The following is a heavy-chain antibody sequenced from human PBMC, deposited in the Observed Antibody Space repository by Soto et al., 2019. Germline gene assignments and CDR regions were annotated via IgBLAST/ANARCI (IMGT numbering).Heavy chain of an antibody. J-gene: IGHJ4*02. Sequence: QVQLQESGPGLVKPSQTLSLTCNVSGGSISSGTSYWTWIRQHPGEGLEWIGHIYFTGATYSNPSLRSRLTMSVDTSKNQFSLKLTPVTAADTATYYCASIPRRGYSYGIDYWGQGTLVTVSS. CDR1: GGSISSGTSY. D-gene: IGHD2-21*02. V-gene: IGHV4-31*03. CDR2: IYFTGAT. CDR3: ASIPRRGYSYGIDY.